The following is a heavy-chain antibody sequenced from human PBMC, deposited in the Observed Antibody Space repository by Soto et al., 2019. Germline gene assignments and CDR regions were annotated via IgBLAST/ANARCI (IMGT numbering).Heavy chain of an antibody. CDR3: ARQIYDSDSGPNFQYYFDS. D-gene: IGHD3-22*01. Sequence: GESLKISCEASGYMFPIYHISWVRQMPGKGLEWVGKIDPSDSRTMYRPSSRARITISVDKSINTVFLQWSSLRASDTAMYYCARQIYDSDSGPNFQYYFDSWGQGTLVTVSS. V-gene: IGHV5-10-1*01. CDR2: IDPSDSRT. CDR1: GYMFPIYH. J-gene: IGHJ4*02.